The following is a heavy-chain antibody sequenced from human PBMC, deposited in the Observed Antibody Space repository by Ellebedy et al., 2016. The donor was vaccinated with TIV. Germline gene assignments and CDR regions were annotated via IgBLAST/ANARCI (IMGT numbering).Heavy chain of an antibody. V-gene: IGHV4-34*01. D-gene: IGHD2-15*01. Sequence: MPSETLSLTCAVYGGSFSGYYWSWIRQPPGKGLEWIGEINHSGSTNYNPSLKSRVTVSVDTSKNQFSLKLSSVTAADTAVYYCARGPEDVTLLLFDYWGQGTLVTVSS. CDR3: ARGPEDVTLLLFDY. CDR1: GGSFSGYY. J-gene: IGHJ4*02. CDR2: INHSGST.